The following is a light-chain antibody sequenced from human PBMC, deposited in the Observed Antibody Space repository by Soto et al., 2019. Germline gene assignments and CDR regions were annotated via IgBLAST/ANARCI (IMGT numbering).Light chain of an antibody. J-gene: IGKJ1*01. CDR3: QQYNAWPRT. CDR2: GAS. V-gene: IGKV3-15*01. Sequence: EIVMTQSPATLSVSPGERATLSCRASQSLSSNLAWYHQKPGQAPRLLIYGASTRATGIPARFSGSGSGTEFTLTISSLQSEDFAVSYCQQYNAWPRTFGQGTKVEIK. CDR1: QSLSSN.